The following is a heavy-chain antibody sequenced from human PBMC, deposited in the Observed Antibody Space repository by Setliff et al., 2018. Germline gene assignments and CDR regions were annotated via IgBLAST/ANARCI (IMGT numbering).Heavy chain of an antibody. D-gene: IGHD3-16*01. Sequence: SETLSLTCTVSGASITNINYYWGLIRQPPGKGLEWIGSIFYSGRTFYNPSLKSRVAISVDTSKNQFSLTLSSVTAADTAVYYCARLPNYVWGSPVDYWGQGTLVTVSS. CDR3: ARLPNYVWGSPVDY. V-gene: IGHV4-39*01. CDR1: GASITNINYY. J-gene: IGHJ4*02. CDR2: IFYSGRT.